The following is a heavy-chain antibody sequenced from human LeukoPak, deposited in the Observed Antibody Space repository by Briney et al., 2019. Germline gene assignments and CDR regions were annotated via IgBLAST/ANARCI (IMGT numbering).Heavy chain of an antibody. CDR2: VYRSGST. Sequence: SETLSLTCTVSGYSISSGYYWGWIRQPPGKGLEWIASVYRSGSTNYNPSLKSRVTISVDTSKNQFSLKLNSVTAADTAVYYCAKSNGYGLVDIWGQGTMVTVSS. CDR1: GYSISSGYY. V-gene: IGHV4-38-2*02. CDR3: AKSNGYGLVDI. J-gene: IGHJ3*02. D-gene: IGHD3-10*01.